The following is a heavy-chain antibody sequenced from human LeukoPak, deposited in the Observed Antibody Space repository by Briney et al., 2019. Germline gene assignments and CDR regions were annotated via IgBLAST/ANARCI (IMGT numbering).Heavy chain of an antibody. CDR3: AQEGYRYGPVVDY. V-gene: IGHV3-23*01. D-gene: IGHD5-18*01. J-gene: IGHJ4*02. CDR2: LSGRGGST. Sequence: GVSLRLSRASSVFTFHSYAMTWVREAPAKGLECGSGLSGRGGSTHYADSVRGRFTISRDNSKNTLYLQMNSLSAEDPAIYSCAQEGYRYGPVVDYWGQGTLVTVSS. CDR1: VFTFHSYA.